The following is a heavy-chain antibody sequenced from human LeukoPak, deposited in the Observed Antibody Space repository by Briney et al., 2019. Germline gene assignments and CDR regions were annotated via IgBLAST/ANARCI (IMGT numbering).Heavy chain of an antibody. Sequence: ASVKVSCKASGYTFTSYDINWVRQATGQGLEWMGWMNPNSGNTGYAQKFQGRVTMTRNTSISTAYMELSSLRSEDMAVYYCARSYVLRYFDWLPIGSYYYYYGMDVWGQGTTVTVSS. CDR1: GYTFTSYD. V-gene: IGHV1-8*01. D-gene: IGHD3-9*01. CDR2: MNPNSGNT. CDR3: ARSYVLRYFDWLPIGSYYYYYGMDV. J-gene: IGHJ6*02.